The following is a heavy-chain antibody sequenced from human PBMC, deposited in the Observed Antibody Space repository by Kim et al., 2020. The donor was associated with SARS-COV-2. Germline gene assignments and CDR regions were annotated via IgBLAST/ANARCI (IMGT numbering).Heavy chain of an antibody. CDR3: AVSWFGELLRSDAFDI. V-gene: IGHV1-24*01. CDR1: GYTLTELS. Sequence: ASVKVSCKVSGYTLTELSMHWVRQAPGKGLEWMGGFDPEDGETIYAQKFQGRVTMTEDTSTDTAYMELSSLRSEDTAVYYCAVSWFGELLRSDAFDIWGQGTMVTVSS. D-gene: IGHD3-10*01. J-gene: IGHJ3*02. CDR2: FDPEDGET.